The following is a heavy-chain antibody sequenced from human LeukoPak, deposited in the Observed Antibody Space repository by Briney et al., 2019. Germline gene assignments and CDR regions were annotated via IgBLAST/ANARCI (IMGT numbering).Heavy chain of an antibody. V-gene: IGHV3-74*01. CDR2: ISPDGGII. Sequence: GGSLRLSCAASGLTFSKNWMHWVRQVPGKGLVWVSRISPDGGIISYADSVKGRFTISRDNAKNTLYLQMNSLRPEDTAVYYCAREILTASPFWGQGTLVTVSS. J-gene: IGHJ4*02. CDR1: GLTFSKNW. D-gene: IGHD3-9*01. CDR3: AREILTASPF.